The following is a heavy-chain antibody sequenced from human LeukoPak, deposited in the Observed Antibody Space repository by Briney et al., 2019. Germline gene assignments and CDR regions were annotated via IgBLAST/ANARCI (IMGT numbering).Heavy chain of an antibody. Sequence: GALRLSFAASGFTFNNYGMHWVRPAPGKGLEWVAVISYDGSNKFYADSVKGRFTISRDNSKNTLYLQMNSLRAEDTAVYYCAKGSGIFGVVKDFDPWGQGTLVTVSS. CDR1: GFTFNNYG. J-gene: IGHJ5*02. D-gene: IGHD3-3*01. CDR2: ISYDGSNK. CDR3: AKGSGIFGVVKDFDP. V-gene: IGHV3-30*18.